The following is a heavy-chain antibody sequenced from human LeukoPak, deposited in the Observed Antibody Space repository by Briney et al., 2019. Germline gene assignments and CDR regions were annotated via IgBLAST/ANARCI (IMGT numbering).Heavy chain of an antibody. V-gene: IGHV1-69*06. CDR1: GGTFSSYA. Sequence: SVKVSCKASGGTFSSYAISWVRQAPGQGLEWMGGIIPIFGTANYAQKFQGRVTITADKSTSTTYMELSSLRSEDTAVYYCARSGTGAPLDYWGQGTLVTVSS. CDR2: IIPIFGTA. J-gene: IGHJ4*02. D-gene: IGHD6-13*01. CDR3: ARSGTGAPLDY.